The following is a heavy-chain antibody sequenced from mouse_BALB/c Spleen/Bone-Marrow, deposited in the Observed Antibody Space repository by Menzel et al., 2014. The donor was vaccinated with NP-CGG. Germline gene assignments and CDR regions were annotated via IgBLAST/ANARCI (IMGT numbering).Heavy chain of an antibody. D-gene: IGHD2-10*01. CDR2: IWSGGST. Sequence: VKLQESGPGLVQPSQILSITCTVSGFSLTSYGVHWVRQSPGKGLEWLGVIWSGGSTDYNAAFISRLSISKDNSKSQVFFKMNSLQANDTAIYYCASPYYGNYVYAMDYWGQGTSVTVSS. CDR3: ASPYYGNYVYAMDY. CDR1: GFSLTSYG. J-gene: IGHJ4*01. V-gene: IGHV2-2*02.